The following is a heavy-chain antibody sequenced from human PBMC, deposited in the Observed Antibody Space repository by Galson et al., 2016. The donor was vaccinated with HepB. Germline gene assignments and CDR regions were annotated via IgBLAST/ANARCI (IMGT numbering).Heavy chain of an antibody. D-gene: IGHD5-12*01. J-gene: IGHJ2*01. Sequence: SLRLSCAASGFTFANYAMAWVRQAPGKGLTWVSGIFSHGGTAYYADSVKGRFTISRDNSKNTLYLEMNSLRAEDTALYYCAKDRGTSGFSVNFDLWGRGTVVAVSS. CDR3: AKDRGTSGFSVNFDL. CDR2: IFSHGGTA. CDR1: GFTFANYA. V-gene: IGHV3-23*01.